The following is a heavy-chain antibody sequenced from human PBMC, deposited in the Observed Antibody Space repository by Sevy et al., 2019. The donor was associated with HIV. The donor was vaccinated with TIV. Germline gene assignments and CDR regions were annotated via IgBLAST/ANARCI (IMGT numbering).Heavy chain of an antibody. CDR3: ARDRSYSRSNQQVYYYYYGMDV. J-gene: IGHJ6*02. D-gene: IGHD6-13*01. CDR2: ISYDGSNK. V-gene: IGHV3-30*04. CDR1: GFTFSSYA. Sequence: GGSLRLSCAASGFTFSSYAMHWVRQAPGKGLEWVAVISYDGSNKYYADSVKGRFTISRDNSKNALYLQMNSLRAEDPAVYYYARDRSYSRSNQQVYYYYYGMDVWGQGTTVTVSS.